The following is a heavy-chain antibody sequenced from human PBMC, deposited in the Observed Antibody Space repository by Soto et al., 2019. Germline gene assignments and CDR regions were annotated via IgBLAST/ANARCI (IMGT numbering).Heavy chain of an antibody. V-gene: IGHV3-33*01. Sequence: ESGGGVVQPGRSLRLSCAASGFTFSSYGMHWVRQAPGKGLEWVAVIWYDGSNKYYADSVKGRFTISRDNSKNTLYLQMNSLRAEDTAVYYCARDEGYCSGGSCYSYNYYYYGMDVWGQGTTVTVSS. CDR1: GFTFSSYG. CDR2: IWYDGSNK. D-gene: IGHD2-15*01. J-gene: IGHJ6*02. CDR3: ARDEGYCSGGSCYSYNYYYYGMDV.